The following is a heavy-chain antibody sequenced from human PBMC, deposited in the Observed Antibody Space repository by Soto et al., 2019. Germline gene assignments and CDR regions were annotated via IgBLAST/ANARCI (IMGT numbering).Heavy chain of an antibody. Sequence: SVKVSCKASGGTFSSYAISWVRQAPGQGLAWMGGIIPIFGTANYAQKFQGRVTITADESTSTAYMELSSLRSEDTAVYYCARVGMAFGDGMDVWGQGTTVTVSS. CDR3: ARVGMAFGDGMDV. V-gene: IGHV1-69*13. J-gene: IGHJ6*02. D-gene: IGHD3-16*01. CDR1: GGTFSSYA. CDR2: IIPIFGTA.